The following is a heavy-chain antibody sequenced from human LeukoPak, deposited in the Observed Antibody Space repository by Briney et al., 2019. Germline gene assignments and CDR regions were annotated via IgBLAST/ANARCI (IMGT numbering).Heavy chain of an antibody. CDR1: GFTFSSYA. CDR2: ISGSGVTT. D-gene: IGHD3-3*01. CDR3: AKYDFSSGYTLPSYYYVMDV. Sequence: PGGSLRLSCAASGFTFSSYAMTWVRQSPVKGLQWVSTISGSGVTTYYADSVMGRFTISRDSSKNTLYLQMNSLKAEDTAVYYCAKYDFSSGYTLPSYYYVMDVWGQGTTVTVSS. J-gene: IGHJ6*02. V-gene: IGHV3-23*01.